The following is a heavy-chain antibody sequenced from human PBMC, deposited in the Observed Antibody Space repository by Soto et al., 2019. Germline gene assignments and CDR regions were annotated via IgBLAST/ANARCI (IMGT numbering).Heavy chain of an antibody. Sequence: QLQLQESGPGLVKPSETLSLTCTVSGGSISSSSYYWGWIRQPPGKGLEWIGSIYYSGSTYYNPYLKSRVTISVDTSKNQFSLKLSSVTAADTAVYYCARHSGAAGVDAFDIWGQGTMVTVSS. CDR3: ARHSGAAGVDAFDI. D-gene: IGHD6-13*01. J-gene: IGHJ3*02. CDR1: GGSISSSSYY. CDR2: IYYSGST. V-gene: IGHV4-39*01.